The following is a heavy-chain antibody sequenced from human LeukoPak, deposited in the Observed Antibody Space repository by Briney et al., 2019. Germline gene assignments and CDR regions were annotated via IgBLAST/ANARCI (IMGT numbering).Heavy chain of an antibody. CDR2: ISRDGGTV. J-gene: IGHJ4*02. V-gene: IGHV3-48*04. Sequence: GGSLRLSCAASGFTFSSYSMNWVRQAPGRGLEWISYISRDGGTVYYADSVQGRFSIFRDSATNSVFMQMNSLRAEDTAVYYCAKGPYAGGHYFDYWGQGTLATVSS. CDR3: AKGPYAGGHYFDY. D-gene: IGHD2-2*01. CDR1: GFTFSSYS.